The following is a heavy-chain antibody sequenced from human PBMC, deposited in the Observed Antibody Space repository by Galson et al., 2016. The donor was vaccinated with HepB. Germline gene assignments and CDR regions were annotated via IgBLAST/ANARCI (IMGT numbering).Heavy chain of an antibody. CDR2: IKQDGSEK. V-gene: IGHV3-7*01. D-gene: IGHD2/OR15-2a*01. CDR3: ARGGRILWDGMDV. CDR1: GFSLSSYW. J-gene: IGHJ6*02. Sequence: SLRLSCAVSGFSLSSYWMSWVRQAPGRGLEWVANIKQDGSEKYYVDSVKGRFTISRDDAKNSVYLQMNSLRAEDTALYYCARGGRILWDGMDVWGQGTAVTVSS.